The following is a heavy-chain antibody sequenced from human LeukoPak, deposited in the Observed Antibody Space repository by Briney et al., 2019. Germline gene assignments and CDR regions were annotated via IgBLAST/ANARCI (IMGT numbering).Heavy chain of an antibody. D-gene: IGHD3-22*01. CDR2: IYYSGST. J-gene: IGHJ5*02. CDR1: GGSISSYY. Sequence: PSETLSLTCTVSGGSISSYYWSWIRQPPGKGLEWIGYIYYSGSTNYNPSLKSRVTISVDTSKNQFSLKLSSVTAADTAVYYCARELYYYDSDNWFDPWGQGTLVTVSS. CDR3: ARELYYYDSDNWFDP. V-gene: IGHV4-59*01.